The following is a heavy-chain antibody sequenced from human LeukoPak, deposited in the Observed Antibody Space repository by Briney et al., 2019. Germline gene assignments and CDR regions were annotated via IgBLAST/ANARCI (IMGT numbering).Heavy chain of an antibody. J-gene: IGHJ6*03. Sequence: GGSLRLSCAASGFTFSSYSMNWVRQAPGKGLEWVSSISSSSSYTYYADSVKGRFTISRDNAKNSLYLQMNSLRAEDTAVYYCARVLGQWLVNYYYYYMDVWGKGTTVTVSS. CDR1: GFTFSSYS. CDR2: ISSSSSYT. V-gene: IGHV3-21*01. D-gene: IGHD6-19*01. CDR3: ARVLGQWLVNYYYYYMDV.